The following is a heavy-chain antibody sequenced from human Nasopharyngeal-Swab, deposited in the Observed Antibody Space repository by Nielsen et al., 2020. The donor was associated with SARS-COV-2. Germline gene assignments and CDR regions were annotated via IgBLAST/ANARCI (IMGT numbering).Heavy chain of an antibody. CDR2: ISYDGSNK. V-gene: IGHV3-30*04. Sequence: GESLKISCAASGFIFSSYAMHWVRQAPGKGLEWVAVISYDGSNKYYADSVKGRFTISRDNSKNTLYLQMNSLRAEDTAVYYCARAVVAGTWTALGAYYYYGMDVWGQGTTVTVSS. D-gene: IGHD6-19*01. CDR1: GFIFSSYA. CDR3: ARAVVAGTWTALGAYYYYGMDV. J-gene: IGHJ6*02.